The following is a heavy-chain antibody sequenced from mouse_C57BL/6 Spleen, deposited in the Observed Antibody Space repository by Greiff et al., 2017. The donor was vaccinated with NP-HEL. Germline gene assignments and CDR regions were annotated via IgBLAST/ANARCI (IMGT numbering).Heavy chain of an antibody. V-gene: IGHV1-4*01. J-gene: IGHJ1*03. CDR3: ARYYYGSSEYFDV. CDR1: GYTFTSYT. D-gene: IGHD1-1*01. Sequence: VQLQQSGAELARPGASVKMSCKASGYTFTSYTMHWVKQRPGQGLEWIGYINPSSGYTKYNQKFKDKATLTADKSSSTAYMQLSSLTSEDSAVYYCARYYYGSSEYFDVWGTGTTVTVSS. CDR2: INPSSGYT.